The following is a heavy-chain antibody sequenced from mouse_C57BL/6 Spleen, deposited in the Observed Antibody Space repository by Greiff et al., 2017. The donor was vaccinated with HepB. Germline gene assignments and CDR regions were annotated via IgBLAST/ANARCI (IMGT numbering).Heavy chain of an antibody. J-gene: IGHJ2*01. CDR3: ARWDDGSHFDY. V-gene: IGHV1-42*01. Sequence: EVQLQQSGPELVKPGASVKISCKASGYSFTGYYMNWVKQSPEKSLEWIGEINPSTGGTTYNQKFKAKATLTVDKSSSTAYMQLKSLTSEDSAVYYCARWDDGSHFDYWGQGTTLTVS. CDR2: INPSTGGT. CDR1: GYSFTGYY. D-gene: IGHD2-3*01.